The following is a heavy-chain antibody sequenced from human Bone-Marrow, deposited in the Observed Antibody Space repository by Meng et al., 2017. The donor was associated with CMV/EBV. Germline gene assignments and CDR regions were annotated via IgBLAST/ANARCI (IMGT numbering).Heavy chain of an antibody. D-gene: IGHD2-2*02. CDR1: GDSVSSNSAA. CDR3: ARYNIVVVPAAIYNWFDP. V-gene: IGHV6-1*01. CDR2: TYYRSKWYN. Sequence: SETLSLTCAISGDSVSSNSAAWNWIRQSPSRGLEWLGRTYYRSKWYNDYAVSVKSRITINPDTSKNQFSLQLNSVTPEDTAVYYCARYNIVVVPAAIYNWFDPWGQGTLVTVSS. J-gene: IGHJ5*02.